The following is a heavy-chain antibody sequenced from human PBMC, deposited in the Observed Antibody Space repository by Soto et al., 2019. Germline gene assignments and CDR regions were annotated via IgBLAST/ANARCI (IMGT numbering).Heavy chain of an antibody. V-gene: IGHV4-31*03. J-gene: IGHJ5*02. CDR3: ARMYSSGSGWFHP. Sequence: SETLSLTCFVSGYSITAGGYYWSWIRHHPGKGPEWIGSFYSSGSIIYNPSLRGRVSISGDTSSNQFSMSLTSVTAAGTARYYCARMYSSGSGWFHPWGQGTLVTVSS. CDR2: FYSSGSI. CDR1: GYSITAGGYY. D-gene: IGHD6-19*01.